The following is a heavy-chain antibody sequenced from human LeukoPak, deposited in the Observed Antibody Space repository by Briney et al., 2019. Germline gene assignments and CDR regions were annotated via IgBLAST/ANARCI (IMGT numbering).Heavy chain of an antibody. CDR1: GYSLTGYY. CDR3: ARDYCSSTSCFDY. Sequence: VSVKVSCKASGYSLTGYYMHWLRPAPGQGLAWMGWINPNSGDTRYAQKFQGRVTMTRETSISRAYMDLSRPGSDDTAVYYCARDYCSSTSCFDYWGQGTLVTVSS. J-gene: IGHJ4*02. V-gene: IGHV1-2*02. D-gene: IGHD2-2*01. CDR2: INPNSGDT.